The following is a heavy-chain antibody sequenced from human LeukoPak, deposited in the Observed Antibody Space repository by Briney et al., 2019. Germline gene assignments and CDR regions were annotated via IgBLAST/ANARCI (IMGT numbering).Heavy chain of an antibody. CDR2: IYDSGST. J-gene: IGHJ3*02. CDR3: ARDCSGGSCYGAFDI. CDR1: GASTRSGDYY. Sequence: SETLSLTCTVSGASTRSGDYYWSWIRQPPGKGLEWIGYIYDSGSTYYNPSLKSRITMSVDTSENRFSLKLSSVTATDTAVYYCARDCSGGSCYGAFDIWGQGTMVTVSS. V-gene: IGHV4-30-4*01. D-gene: IGHD2-15*01.